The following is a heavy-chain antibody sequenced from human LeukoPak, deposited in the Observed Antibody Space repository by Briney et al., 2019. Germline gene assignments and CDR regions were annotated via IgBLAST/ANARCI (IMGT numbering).Heavy chain of an antibody. J-gene: IGHJ5*02. Sequence: ASVKVSCKASGYTFTGYYMRWVRQASGQGLEWMGWINPNSGGTNYAQKFQGWVTMTRDTSISTAYMELSRLRSDDTAVYYCARGVIAALVNWFDPWGQGTLVTVSS. CDR1: GYTFTGYY. D-gene: IGHD2-15*01. CDR3: ARGVIAALVNWFDP. CDR2: INPNSGGT. V-gene: IGHV1-2*04.